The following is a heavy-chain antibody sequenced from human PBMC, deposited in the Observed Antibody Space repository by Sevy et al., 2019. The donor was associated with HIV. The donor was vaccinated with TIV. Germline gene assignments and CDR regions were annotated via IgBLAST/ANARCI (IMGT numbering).Heavy chain of an antibody. J-gene: IGHJ3*02. V-gene: IGHV3-23*01. Sequence: GGSLRLSCAASGFTFSSYAMSWVRQAPGKGLEWVSAISGSGGRKYYADSVKGRFTISRDNSKNTLYLQMNSLRAEDTAVYYCAKGWGIAAAGSGDAFDIWGQGTMVTVSS. CDR2: ISGSGGRK. CDR3: AKGWGIAAAGSGDAFDI. CDR1: GFTFSSYA. D-gene: IGHD6-13*01.